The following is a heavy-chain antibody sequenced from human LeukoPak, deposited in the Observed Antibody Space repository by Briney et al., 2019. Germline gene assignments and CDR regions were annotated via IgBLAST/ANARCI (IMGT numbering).Heavy chain of an antibody. CDR1: VGSITIGTYS. V-gene: IGHV4-39*01. J-gene: IGHJ4*02. D-gene: IGHD2-2*01. CDR3: ARRSTSGYYYFDY. CDR2: IHGSGST. Sequence: SETLSLTCTFSVGSITIGTYSWAWAWIRQPPGNGLDWIWTIHGSGSTYYNPSLESRVTISVDSSRNQFSLKMRSVAAADTAVYYCARRSTSGYYYFDYWGQGTRVTVSS.